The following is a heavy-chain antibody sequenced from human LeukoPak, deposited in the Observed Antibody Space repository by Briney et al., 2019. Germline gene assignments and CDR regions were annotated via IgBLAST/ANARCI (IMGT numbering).Heavy chain of an antibody. J-gene: IGHJ4*02. Sequence: PGGSLRPSCVASGFTFSNYAMSWVRQAPEKGLDWVSVISGSAGKIRYADSVKGRFTISRDNSENTVYLQMNNLRAEDTALYYCAGRPTGYSSGYVYWGQGALVTASS. CDR2: ISGSAGKI. V-gene: IGHV3-23*01. D-gene: IGHD5-18*01. CDR3: AGRPTGYSSGYVY. CDR1: GFTFSNYA.